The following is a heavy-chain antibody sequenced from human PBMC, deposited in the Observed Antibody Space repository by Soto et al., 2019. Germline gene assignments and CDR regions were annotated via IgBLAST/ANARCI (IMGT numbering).Heavy chain of an antibody. V-gene: IGHV3-30*04. CDR3: ARVRMGGGRDRRGWGAFDI. J-gene: IGHJ3*02. CDR2: ISYDGSNK. CDR1: GFTFSSYA. Sequence: GGSLRLSCAASGFTFSSYAMHWVRQAPGKGLEWVAVISYDGSNKYYADSVKGRFTISRDNSKNTLYLQMNSLRAEDTAVYYCARVRMGGGRDRRGWGAFDIWGQGTMVTVSS. D-gene: IGHD3-16*01.